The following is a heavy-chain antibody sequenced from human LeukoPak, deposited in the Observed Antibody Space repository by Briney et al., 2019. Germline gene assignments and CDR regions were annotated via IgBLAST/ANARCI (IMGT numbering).Heavy chain of an antibody. D-gene: IGHD4-17*01. V-gene: IGHV3-48*03. CDR1: GFTFSSYE. CDR2: ISSSGSTI. CDR3: ARSSYGDYAHYYFDY. Sequence: GGSLRLSCAASGFTFSSYEMHWVRQAPGKGLEWVSYISSSGSTIYYADSVKGRFTISRDNAKNSLYLQMNSLRAEDTAVYYCARSSYGDYAHYYFDYWGQGTLVTVSS. J-gene: IGHJ4*02.